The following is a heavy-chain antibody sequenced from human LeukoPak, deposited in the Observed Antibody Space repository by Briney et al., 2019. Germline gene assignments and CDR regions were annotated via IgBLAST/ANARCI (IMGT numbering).Heavy chain of an antibody. CDR1: GYTFTTYY. Sequence: ASVKVSCKTSGYTFTTYYIHWVRQAPGQGLEWLGISNPSGGTTTYAQKFQGRVTMTRDTSTSTVYMELNTLRFEDTAVYYCARGSNYYYDVTADYPRYWGQGTLVTVSS. J-gene: IGHJ4*02. D-gene: IGHD3-22*01. CDR3: ARGSNYYYDVTADYPRY. CDR2: SNPSGGTT. V-gene: IGHV1-46*01.